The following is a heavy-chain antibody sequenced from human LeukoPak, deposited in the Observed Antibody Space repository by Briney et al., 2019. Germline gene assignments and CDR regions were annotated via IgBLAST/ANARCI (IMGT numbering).Heavy chain of an antibody. CDR2: ISSSSSYI. Sequence: GGPLRLSCAACGFTFSSYSMNWLRQAPGKGLEGVSSISSSSSYIYYADSVKGRFTISRDNAKNSLYLQMNSLRAEDTAVYYCARPRATGIAVAGIGYWGQGTLVTVSS. D-gene: IGHD6-19*01. CDR3: ARPRATGIAVAGIGY. J-gene: IGHJ4*02. CDR1: GFTFSSYS. V-gene: IGHV3-21*01.